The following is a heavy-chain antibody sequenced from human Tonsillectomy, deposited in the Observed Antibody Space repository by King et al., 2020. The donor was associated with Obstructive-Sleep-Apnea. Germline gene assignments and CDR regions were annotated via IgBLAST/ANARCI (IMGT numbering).Heavy chain of an antibody. D-gene: IGHD3-3*01. J-gene: IGHJ5*02. CDR2: IYFTGST. V-gene: IGHV4-59*12. CDR1: GGSISSYF. Sequence: VQLQESGPGLVKPSETLSLSCTVSGGSISSYFWSWIRQPPGKGLEWIGAIYFTGSTNYNPALKGRVTMSVVTSKNQFSLKLASVSTADTAVYYCVNYDFSSGSNRFDPWGQGTLVSVSS. CDR3: VNYDFSSGSNRFDP.